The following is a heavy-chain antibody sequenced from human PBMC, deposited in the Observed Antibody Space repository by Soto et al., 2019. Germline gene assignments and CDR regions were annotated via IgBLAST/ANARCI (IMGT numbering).Heavy chain of an antibody. J-gene: IGHJ4*02. CDR3: ARETMVRGVVSYYYFDY. CDR2: TYYRSKWYN. D-gene: IGHD3-10*01. CDR1: GDSVSSNSAA. Sequence: PSPTLSLTCAISGDSVSSNSAAWNWIRQSPSRGLEWLGRTYYRSKWYNDYAVSVKSRITINPDTSKNQFSLKLSSVTAADTAVYYCARETMVRGVVSYYYFDYWGQGTLVTVSS. V-gene: IGHV6-1*01.